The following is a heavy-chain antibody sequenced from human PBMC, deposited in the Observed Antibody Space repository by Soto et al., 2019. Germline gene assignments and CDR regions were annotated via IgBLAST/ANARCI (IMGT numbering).Heavy chain of an antibody. J-gene: IGHJ4*02. CDR3: ARDKITGLFDY. CDR1: GRSFSGYH. CDR2: INHSGST. V-gene: IGHV4-34*01. D-gene: IGHD2-8*02. Sequence: PSDTLSLTCAVYGRSFSGYHWPGLRQPPGTGLEWIGEINHSGSTNYNPSLKSRVTISVDTSKNQFSLKLTSVTAADTAVYYCARDKITGLFDYWGQGTLVTVSS.